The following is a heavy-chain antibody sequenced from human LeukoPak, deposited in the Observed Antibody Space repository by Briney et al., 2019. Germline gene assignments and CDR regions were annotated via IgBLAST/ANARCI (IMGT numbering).Heavy chain of an antibody. D-gene: IGHD6-13*01. CDR3: ARQGGYIAPLAL. Sequence: PSETLPLTCTVSGGPISSYYWSWIRQPPGKGLEWIGYISYSGNTNYNPSLKSRVTISVDTSKNQFSLKLSSVTAADTAVYYCARQGGYIAPLALWGQGTLVTVSS. J-gene: IGHJ4*02. CDR2: ISYSGNT. V-gene: IGHV4-59*08. CDR1: GGPISSYY.